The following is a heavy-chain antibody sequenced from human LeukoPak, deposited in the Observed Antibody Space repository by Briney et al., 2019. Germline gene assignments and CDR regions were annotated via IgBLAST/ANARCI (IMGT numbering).Heavy chain of an antibody. Sequence: LEALSLTCAVYGGSFSGYYWSWIRQPPGKGLEWIGEINHSGSTNYNPSLKSRVTISVDTSKNQFSLKLSSVTAADTAVYYCARHGKVRGATLTYYYYYYMDVWGKGTTVTISS. CDR1: GGSFSGYY. CDR3: ARHGKVRGATLTYYYYYYMDV. D-gene: IGHD3-10*01. CDR2: INHSGST. V-gene: IGHV4-34*01. J-gene: IGHJ6*03.